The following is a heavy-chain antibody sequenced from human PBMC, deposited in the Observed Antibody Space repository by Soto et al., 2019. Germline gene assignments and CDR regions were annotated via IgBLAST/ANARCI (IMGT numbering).Heavy chain of an antibody. CDR2: TIPVLGVT. CDR3: ALIVVTIRDSQYHSGMDV. J-gene: IGHJ6*02. V-gene: IGHV1-69*02. Sequence: QVQLVQSGAEVKKPGSSVKVSCKASGDTFSNYIISWVRQAPGQGLEWMGRTIPVLGVTNYARKFPGRVSVAAAESTSTVYMDRSSLTSEATAVYYCALIVVTIRDSQYHSGMDVWGQGTAVTVSS. D-gene: IGHD2-15*01. CDR1: GDTFSNYI.